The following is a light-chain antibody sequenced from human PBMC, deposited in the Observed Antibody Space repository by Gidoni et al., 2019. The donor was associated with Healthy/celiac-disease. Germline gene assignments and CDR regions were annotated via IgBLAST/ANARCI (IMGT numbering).Light chain of an antibody. CDR1: SSNIGNNY. Sequence: SVLPPPPLVSAAPRKKVTISCSGSSSNIGNNYVSWYQQLPGTAPKLLIYDNNKRPSGIPDRFSGSKSGTSATLGITGLQTGDEADYYCGTWDSSLSALFGGGTKLTVL. J-gene: IGLJ3*02. CDR3: GTWDSSLSAL. CDR2: DNN. V-gene: IGLV1-51*01.